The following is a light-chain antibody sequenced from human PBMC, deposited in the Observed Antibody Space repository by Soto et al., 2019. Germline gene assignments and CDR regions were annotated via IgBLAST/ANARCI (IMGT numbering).Light chain of an antibody. V-gene: IGKV1-9*01. CDR3: QQLNAYPLT. CDR2: AAS. J-gene: IGKJ4*01. Sequence: DIQLTQSPSLLSASVGDRVTITCRASQGIRTYLAWYQQTSGKAPKLLISAASTLQRGVPSRFSGSGSGTQFTLTISSLQPEDFATYYCQQLNAYPLTFGGGTRVEIK. CDR1: QGIRTY.